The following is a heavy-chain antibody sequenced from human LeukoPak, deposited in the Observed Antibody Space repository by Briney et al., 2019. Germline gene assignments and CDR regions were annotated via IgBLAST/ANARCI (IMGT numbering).Heavy chain of an antibody. CDR1: GFTVSSNS. Sequence: PGGSLRLSCTVSGFTVSSNSMSWVRQAPGKGLEWVSFIYSDNTHYSDSVKGRFTISRDNSKNTLYLQMNSLRAEDTAVYYCTRAVTYYYGSSGYYFDYWGQGTLVTVSS. CDR2: IYSDNT. D-gene: IGHD3-22*01. V-gene: IGHV3-53*01. J-gene: IGHJ4*02. CDR3: TRAVTYYYGSSGYYFDY.